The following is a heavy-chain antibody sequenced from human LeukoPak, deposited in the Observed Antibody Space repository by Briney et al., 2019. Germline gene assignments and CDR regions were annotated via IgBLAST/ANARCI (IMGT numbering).Heavy chain of an antibody. V-gene: IGHV4-59*01. D-gene: IGHD3-10*01. Sequence: SETLSLTCTVSGGSISSYYWSWIRQPPGKGLEWIGYIYYSGYTNYNPSLKRRVTLSLDTSKNQFSLKLSSVTAADTAVYYCARHGGLWFGELLDYFDYWGQGTLVTVSS. J-gene: IGHJ4*02. CDR3: ARHGGLWFGELLDYFDY. CDR2: IYYSGYT. CDR1: GGSISSYY.